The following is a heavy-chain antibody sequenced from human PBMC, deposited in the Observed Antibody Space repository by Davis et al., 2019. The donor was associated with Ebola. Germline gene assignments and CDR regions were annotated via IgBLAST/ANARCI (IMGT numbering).Heavy chain of an antibody. Sequence: SETLSLTCTVSGGSISSYYWSWIRQPAGKGLEWIGRIYTSGSTNYANNNPSLKSRVTMSVDTSKNQFSLKVTSVTAADTAVYYCAREGYGGDSLWLNYHYMDVWGKGTAVTVSS. D-gene: IGHD4-23*01. CDR2: IYTSGST. CDR1: GGSISSYY. V-gene: IGHV4-4*07. J-gene: IGHJ6*03. CDR3: AREGYGGDSLWLNYHYMDV.